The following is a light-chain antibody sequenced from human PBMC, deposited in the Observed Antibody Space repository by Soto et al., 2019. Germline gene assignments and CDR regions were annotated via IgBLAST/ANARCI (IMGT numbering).Light chain of an antibody. V-gene: IGLV1-44*01. CDR2: TDN. Sequence: QSVLTQPPSVSGPPGQRITISCSGSNPDVGSNSVNWYQQLPGAAPKLLMYTDNQRPSRVPDRFSGSKSGTAASLAISGLLSEDEEDYYCAAWDDGLRAVVFGGGTKLTVL. CDR3: AAWDDGLRAVV. J-gene: IGLJ2*01. CDR1: NPDVGSNS.